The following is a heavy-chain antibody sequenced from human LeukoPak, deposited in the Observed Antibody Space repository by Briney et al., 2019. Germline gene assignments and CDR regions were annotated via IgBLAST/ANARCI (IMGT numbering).Heavy chain of an antibody. D-gene: IGHD5-18*01. CDR2: ISGSGGST. V-gene: IGHV3-23*01. J-gene: IGHJ4*02. CDR3: ARVAEIQLWLRSAFDY. Sequence: GGSLRLSCAASGFTFSSYAMSWVRQAPGKGLEWVSAISGSGGSTYYADSVKGRFTISRDNAKNSLYLQMNSLRDEDTAVYYCARVAEIQLWLRSAFDYWGQGTLVTVSS. CDR1: GFTFSSYA.